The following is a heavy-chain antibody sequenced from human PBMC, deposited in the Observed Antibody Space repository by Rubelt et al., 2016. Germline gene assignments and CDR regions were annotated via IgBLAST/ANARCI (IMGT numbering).Heavy chain of an antibody. Sequence: EVQLVESGGGLVQPGRSLRLSCTPYGLTFGEFAMNWFRQAPGKGLEWVSVIYSGGSTYYADSVKGRFTISRDKSKNTLYLQMNSLRAEDTAVYYCARDLVTMTFGIWGQGTMVTVSS. CDR3: ARDLVTMTFGI. CDR2: IYSGGST. V-gene: IGHV3-66*01. J-gene: IGHJ3*02. CDR1: GLTFGEFA. D-gene: IGHD3-22*01.